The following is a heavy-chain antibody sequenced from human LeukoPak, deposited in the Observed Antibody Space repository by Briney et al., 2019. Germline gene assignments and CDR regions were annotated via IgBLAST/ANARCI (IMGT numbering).Heavy chain of an antibody. J-gene: IGHJ5*02. D-gene: IGHD1-1*01. V-gene: IGHV1-18*01. CDR1: GYTFTSYG. CDR3: ARGWTTFESLNWFDP. Sequence: ASVKVSCKASGYTFTSYGISWVRQAPGQGLEWMGWISAYNGNTNYAQKLQGRVTMTTDTSTSTAYMELRSLRSDDTAVYYCARGWTTFESLNWFDPWGQGTLVTVSS. CDR2: ISAYNGNT.